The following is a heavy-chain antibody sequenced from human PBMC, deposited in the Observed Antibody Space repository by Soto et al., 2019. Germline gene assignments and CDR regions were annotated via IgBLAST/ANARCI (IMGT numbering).Heavy chain of an antibody. CDR3: ATRVYDSSGYYNYFDY. J-gene: IGHJ4*02. V-gene: IGHV3-23*01. CDR1: GFTFSSYA. Sequence: PWGSLRLSCAASGFTFSSYAMSWVRQAPGKGLEWVSAISGSGGSTYYADPEKGRFTISRDNTKNALYLQMNSLSAEDTAVYYCATRVYDSSGYYNYFDYWGQGTLVTVSS. CDR2: ISGSGGST. D-gene: IGHD3-22*01.